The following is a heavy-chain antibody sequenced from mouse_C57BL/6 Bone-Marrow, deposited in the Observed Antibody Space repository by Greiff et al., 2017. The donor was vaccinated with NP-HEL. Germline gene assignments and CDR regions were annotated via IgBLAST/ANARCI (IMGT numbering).Heavy chain of an antibody. CDR3: ARGHGSSYYWYFDV. CDR2: IYPRSGNT. J-gene: IGHJ1*03. V-gene: IGHV1-81*01. Sequence: VQLQQSGAELARPGASVKLSCKASGYTFTSYGISWVKQRTGQGLEWIGEIYPRSGNTYYNEKFKGKATLTADKSSSTAYMELRSLTSEDSAVYFCARGHGSSYYWYFDVWGTGTTVTVSS. CDR1: GYTFTSYG. D-gene: IGHD1-1*01.